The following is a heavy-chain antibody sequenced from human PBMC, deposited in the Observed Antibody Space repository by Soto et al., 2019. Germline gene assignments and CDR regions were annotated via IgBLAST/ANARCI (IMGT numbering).Heavy chain of an antibody. D-gene: IGHD1-1*01. V-gene: IGHV3-48*01. CDR1: GLTFSSYS. Sequence: GGSLRLSCAASGLTFSSYSMNWVRQASGKGLEWVSYISSSSSTIYYADSVKGRFTISRDNAKNSLYLQMNSLRAEDTAVYYCAREIVTTGEYYFDSWGLGTLVTV. CDR2: ISSSSSTI. J-gene: IGHJ4*02. CDR3: AREIVTTGEYYFDS.